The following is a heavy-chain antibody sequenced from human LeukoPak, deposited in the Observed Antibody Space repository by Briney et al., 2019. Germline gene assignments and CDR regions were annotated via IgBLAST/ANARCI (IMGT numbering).Heavy chain of an antibody. CDR1: GGSISSSSYY. Sequence: PSETLSLTCTVSGGSISSSSYYWGWLRQPPGKGLEWIGSIYYSGSTYYNPSLKSRVTISVDTSKNQFSLKLSSVTAADTAVYYCARDQGYCSGGSCYSYDYWGQGTLVTVSS. CDR3: ARDQGYCSGGSCYSYDY. J-gene: IGHJ4*02. V-gene: IGHV4-39*07. CDR2: IYYSGST. D-gene: IGHD2-15*01.